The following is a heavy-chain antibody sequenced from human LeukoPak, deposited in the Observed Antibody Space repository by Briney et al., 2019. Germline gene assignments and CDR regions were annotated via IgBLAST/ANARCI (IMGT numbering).Heavy chain of an antibody. V-gene: IGHV3-48*03. CDR1: GFIFSSYE. J-gene: IGHJ4*02. CDR3: ARDLMFGSGSSYRPFDY. D-gene: IGHD3-10*01. CDR2: ISSSGTTI. Sequence: GGSLRLSCAASGFIFSSYEMNWVRQAPGKGLEWISHISSSGTTIYYADSVKGRFTISRDNAENSLYLQMNSLRAEDTAVYYCARDLMFGSGSSYRPFDYWGQGTLVTVSS.